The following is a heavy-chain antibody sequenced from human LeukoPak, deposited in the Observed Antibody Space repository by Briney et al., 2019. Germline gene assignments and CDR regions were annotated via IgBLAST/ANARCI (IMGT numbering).Heavy chain of an antibody. J-gene: IGHJ5*02. D-gene: IGHD2-15*01. V-gene: IGHV4-61*02. CDR3: ARGGNCSGGSCYSDRGWFDP. CDR1: GGSISSGSYY. Sequence: SETLSLTCTVSGGSISSGSYYWSWIRQPAGKGLEWIGRIYTSGSTNYNPSLKSRVTISVDTSKNQFSLKLSSVTAADTAVYYCARGGNCSGGSCYSDRGWFDPWGQGTLVTVSS. CDR2: IYTSGST.